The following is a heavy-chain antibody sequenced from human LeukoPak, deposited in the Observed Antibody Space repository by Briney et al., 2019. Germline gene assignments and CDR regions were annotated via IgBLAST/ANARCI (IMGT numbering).Heavy chain of an antibody. Sequence: GGSLRLSCAASGFTFSSYAMSWVRQAPGKELEWVSAISGSGGSTYYADSVKGRFTISRDNSKNTLYLQMNSLRAEDTAVYYCPKEVTRGYYYDSSGLDYWGQGTLVTVSS. J-gene: IGHJ4*02. CDR1: GFTFSSYA. CDR2: ISGSGGST. V-gene: IGHV3-23*01. CDR3: PKEVTRGYYYDSSGLDY. D-gene: IGHD3-22*01.